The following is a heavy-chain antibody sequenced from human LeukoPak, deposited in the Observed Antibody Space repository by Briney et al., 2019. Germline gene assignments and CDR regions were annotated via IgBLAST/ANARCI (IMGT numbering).Heavy chain of an antibody. CDR2: IIPIFGTA. CDR3: ARETLFYSSGWTSLFDY. CDR1: GGTFSSYA. D-gene: IGHD6-19*01. Sequence: GASVKVSCKASGGTFSSYAISWVRQAPGQGLEWMGGIIPIFGTANYAQKFQGRVTITADKSTSTAYMELSSLRSEDTAVYYCARETLFYSSGWTSLFDYWGQGTLVTVSS. J-gene: IGHJ4*02. V-gene: IGHV1-69*06.